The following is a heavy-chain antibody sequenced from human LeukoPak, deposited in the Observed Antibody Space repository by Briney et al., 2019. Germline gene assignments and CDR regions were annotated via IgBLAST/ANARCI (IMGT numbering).Heavy chain of an antibody. J-gene: IGHJ4*02. CDR2: IKQDGSEV. CDR1: GFSFSTFW. Sequence: GGSLRLSCAASGFSFSTFWMSWVRQAPGEGVEWVANIKQDGSEVHYVDSVEGRFTISRDNAKNSLNLQMNSLRAEDTAVYYCARGRRYSYGLLDYCGQGTLVTASS. CDR3: ARGRRYSYGLLDY. V-gene: IGHV3-7*01. D-gene: IGHD5-18*01.